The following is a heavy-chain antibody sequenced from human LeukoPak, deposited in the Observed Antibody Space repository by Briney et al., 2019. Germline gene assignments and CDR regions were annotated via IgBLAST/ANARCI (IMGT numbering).Heavy chain of an antibody. CDR3: ARVTGYIVEDYFDY. CDR2: IYYSGST. V-gene: IGHV4-61*01. J-gene: IGHJ4*02. CDR1: GGSISSSSHY. Sequence: SETLSLTCTVSGGSISSSSHYWSWIRQPPGKGLEWIGYIYYSGSTNYNPSLKSRVTISVDTSKNQFSLRLSSVTAADTAVYYCARVTGYIVEDYFDYWGQGTLVTVSS. D-gene: IGHD3-22*01.